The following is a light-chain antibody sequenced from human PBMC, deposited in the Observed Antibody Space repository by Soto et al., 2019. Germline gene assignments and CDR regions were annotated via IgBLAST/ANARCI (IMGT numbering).Light chain of an antibody. CDR1: QSVSIT. CDR3: QQRSKWIT. Sequence: DIVLTQPPGTLSLSPGERATLSCRASQSVSITLAWYQQKPGQAPRLLIYGASTRATGIPARFSGSGSGTDFTLTISSLEPEDFAIYYCQQRSKWITFGQGPKVDI. CDR2: GAS. V-gene: IGKV3-11*01. J-gene: IGKJ1*01.